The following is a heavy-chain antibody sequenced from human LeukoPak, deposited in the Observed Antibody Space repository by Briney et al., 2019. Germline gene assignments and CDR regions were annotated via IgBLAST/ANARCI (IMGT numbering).Heavy chain of an antibody. CDR1: GGSFSGYY. V-gene: IGHV4-34*01. CDR3: ARHRGYVYYYMDV. Sequence: SETLSLTCAVYGGSFSGYYWSWIRQPPGKGLEWIGEIYHSGSTNYNPSLKSRVTISVDKSKNQFSLKLSSVTAADTAVYYCARHRGYVYYYMDVWGKGTTVTISS. J-gene: IGHJ6*03. D-gene: IGHD5-18*01. CDR2: IYHSGST.